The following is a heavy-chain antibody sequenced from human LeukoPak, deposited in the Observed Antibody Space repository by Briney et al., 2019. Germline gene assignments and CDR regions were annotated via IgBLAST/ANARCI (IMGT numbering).Heavy chain of an antibody. CDR1: GFTFNTYA. V-gene: IGHV3-23*01. Sequence: GGSLRLSCAASGFTFNTYAMTWVRQAPGKGLEWVSSISGSAASTYYADSVKGRFTISRDSSKNTLYLQMSSLRAEDTAIYYCARSVRIAANVWGQGTLVTVSS. D-gene: IGHD6-13*01. J-gene: IGHJ4*02. CDR3: ARSVRIAANV. CDR2: ISGSAAST.